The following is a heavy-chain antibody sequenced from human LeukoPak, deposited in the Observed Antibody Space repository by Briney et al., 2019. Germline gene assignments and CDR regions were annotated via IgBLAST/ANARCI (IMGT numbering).Heavy chain of an antibody. Sequence: GDSLRLSCAASGFTFTKYWMTWVRQAPGKGLEWVGNIKQDGSDKNYMDSVKGRFTISRDNAKNSLYLQMNSLRAEDTAVYYCARDGGSAIPFDYWGQGTLVTVSS. J-gene: IGHJ4*02. CDR3: ARDGGSAIPFDY. CDR2: IKQDGSDK. CDR1: GFTFTKYW. V-gene: IGHV3-7*01.